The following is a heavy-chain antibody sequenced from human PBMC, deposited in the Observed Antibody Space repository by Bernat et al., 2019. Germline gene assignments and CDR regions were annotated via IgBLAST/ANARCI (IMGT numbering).Heavy chain of an antibody. CDR2: IWYDGSNK. V-gene: IGHV3-33*01. J-gene: IGHJ6*02. D-gene: IGHD6-6*01. Sequence: QVQLVESGGGVVQPGRSLRLSCAAPGFTFSSYGMHWVRQAPGKGLEWVAVIWYDGSNKYYADSVKGRFTISRDNSKNTLYLQMNSLRAEDTAVYYCARGGGIAAYYYYGMDVWGQGTTVTVSS. CDR1: GFTFSSYG. CDR3: ARGGGIAAYYYYGMDV.